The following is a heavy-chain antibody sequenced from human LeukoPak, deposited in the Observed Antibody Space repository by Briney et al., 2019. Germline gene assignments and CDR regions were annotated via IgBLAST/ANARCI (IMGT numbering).Heavy chain of an antibody. J-gene: IGHJ4*02. CDR3: ARDRGNWNPPDGYYFDY. Sequence: SETLSLTCTVSGDSISTSNSYWGWIRQPPGKGLEWIGSIYYSGNTYYNASLKSRVTISVDTSKNQFSLKLSSVTAADTAVYYCARDRGNWNPPDGYYFDYWGQGTLVTVSS. CDR1: GDSISTSNSY. D-gene: IGHD1-20*01. CDR2: IYYSGNT. V-gene: IGHV4-39*02.